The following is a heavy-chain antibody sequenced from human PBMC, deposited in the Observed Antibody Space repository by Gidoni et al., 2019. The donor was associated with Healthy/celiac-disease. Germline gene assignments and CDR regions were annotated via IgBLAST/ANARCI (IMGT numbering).Heavy chain of an antibody. CDR2: ISSSSSTI. V-gene: IGHV3-48*02. Sequence: EVQLVESGGGLVQPGGSLRLSWPASGFTFSRHSMNWVRQAPGKGLEWVSYISSSSSTIYYADSVKGRFTISRDNAKNSLYLQMNSLRDEDTAVYYCAREDGGYSYGLHYFDYWGQGTLVTVSS. CDR3: AREDGGYSYGLHYFDY. J-gene: IGHJ4*02. D-gene: IGHD5-18*01. CDR1: GFTFSRHS.